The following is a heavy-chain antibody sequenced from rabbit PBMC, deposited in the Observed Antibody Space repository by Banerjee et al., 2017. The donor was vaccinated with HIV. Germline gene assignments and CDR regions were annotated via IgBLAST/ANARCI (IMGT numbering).Heavy chain of an antibody. D-gene: IGHD6-1*01. Sequence: QEQLEESGGDLVKPEGSLTLTCTASGFDFSSNYWVCWVRQAPGKGLEWIGCIYTGSGSTDYASWAKGRFTISKTSSTTVTLQMTSLTAADTATYFCARYYSYGYAGGTYAANLWGQGTLVTVS. V-gene: IGHV1S45*01. J-gene: IGHJ4*01. CDR1: GFDFSSNYW. CDR3: ARYYSYGYAGGTYAANL. CDR2: IYTGSGST.